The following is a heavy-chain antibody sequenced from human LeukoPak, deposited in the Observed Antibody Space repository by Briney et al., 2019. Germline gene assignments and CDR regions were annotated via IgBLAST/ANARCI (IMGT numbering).Heavy chain of an antibody. CDR2: ISGSGGNT. CDR1: GFTFSDYA. CDR3: AKGTSSSCYSAPNY. J-gene: IGHJ4*02. D-gene: IGHD2-15*01. V-gene: IGHV3-23*01. Sequence: GGSLRLSCAASGFTFSDYAMNWVRQAPGKGLEWVSTISGSGGNTYYANSVKGRFTISRDNSKNTLSLQLNSLRAEDTAVYYCAKGTSSSCYSAPNYWGQGTLVTVSS.